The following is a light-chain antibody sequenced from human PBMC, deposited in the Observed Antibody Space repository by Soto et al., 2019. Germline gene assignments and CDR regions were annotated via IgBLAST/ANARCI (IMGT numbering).Light chain of an antibody. CDR2: KAS. CDR3: QQNDSSPYT. J-gene: IGKJ2*01. V-gene: IGKV1-5*03. CDR1: QSLSYW. Sequence: DIQMTQSPSTLSASVGDTVTITCRASQSLSYWLAWYQQKPGQAPKLLIHKASTLESGVPSRFSGSGSGTEFTLTISSLQPDDFATFSCQQNDSSPYTLGQGTKLEIK.